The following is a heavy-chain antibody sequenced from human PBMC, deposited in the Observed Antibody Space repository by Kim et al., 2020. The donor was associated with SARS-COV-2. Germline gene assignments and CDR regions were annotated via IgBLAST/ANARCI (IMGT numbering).Heavy chain of an antibody. V-gene: IGHV3-9*01. J-gene: IGHJ4*02. D-gene: IGHD3-10*01. CDR2: ISWNSGSI. Sequence: GGSLRLSCAASGFTFDDYAMHWVRQAPGKGLEWVSGISWNSGSIGYADSVKGRFTISRDNAKNSLYLQMNSLRAEDTALYYCAKDVGYDYGSGSYDYWGQGTVVTVSS. CDR3: AKDVGYDYGSGSYDY. CDR1: GFTFDDYA.